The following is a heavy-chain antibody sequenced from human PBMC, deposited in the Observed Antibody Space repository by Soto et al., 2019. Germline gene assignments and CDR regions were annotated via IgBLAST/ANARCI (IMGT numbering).Heavy chain of an antibody. J-gene: IGHJ4*02. Sequence: GGSLRLACAASGFTFSSYWMHWVRQAPGKGLVWVSRINSDGSSTSYADSVKGRFTISRDNAKNTLYLQMNSLRAEDTAVYYCARESGTTSGFDYWGQGTLVTVSS. V-gene: IGHV3-74*01. D-gene: IGHD1-7*01. CDR2: INSDGSST. CDR3: ARESGTTSGFDY. CDR1: GFTFSSYW.